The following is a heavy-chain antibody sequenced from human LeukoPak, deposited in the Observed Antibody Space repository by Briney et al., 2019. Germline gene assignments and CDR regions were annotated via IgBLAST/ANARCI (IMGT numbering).Heavy chain of an antibody. CDR3: ARDSRLLRIPHFDH. Sequence: ASVKVSCKASGYTFTGYYIHWVRQAPGQGLEWMGWINPNSGGTNYAQKFQGRVTMTRDTSISTAYMELSRLRSDDTAVYYCARDSRLLRIPHFDHWGQGTLVTVSS. D-gene: IGHD4-17*01. CDR2: INPNSGGT. V-gene: IGHV1-2*02. CDR1: GYTFTGYY. J-gene: IGHJ4*02.